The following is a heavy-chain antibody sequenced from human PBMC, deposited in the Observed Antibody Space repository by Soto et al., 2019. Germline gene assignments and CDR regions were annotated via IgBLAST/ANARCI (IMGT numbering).Heavy chain of an antibody. V-gene: IGHV3-7*01. J-gene: IGHJ3*02. CDR1: GLTFSDFW. CDR2: IASDGSIT. Sequence: EVQLVESGGGLVQPGGSLRLSCTDSGLTFSDFWMTWVRQAPGKGLEWVANIASDGSITHYADSVQGRFTISRDNARKSLCLQMNSLTVVDTAIYYCARDVGGPYQYGSETSYFDALDIWGQGTMVTVS. D-gene: IGHD3-10*01. CDR3: ARDVGGPYQYGSETSYFDALDI.